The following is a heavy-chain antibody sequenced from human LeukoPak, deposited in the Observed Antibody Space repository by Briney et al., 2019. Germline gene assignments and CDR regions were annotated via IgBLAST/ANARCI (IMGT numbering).Heavy chain of an antibody. D-gene: IGHD2-15*01. V-gene: IGHV4-59*01. J-gene: IGHJ4*02. CDR3: ARVSCSGGNCYFDY. Sequence: SETLSLTCTVSGGSISSYYWSWIRQPPGKGLEWIGYIYHSGSTNYNPSLKSRVAQSVDTPKSQFSLKLRSVTAADTAVYYCARVSCSGGNCYFDYWGQGTLVTVSS. CDR1: GGSISSYY. CDR2: IYHSGST.